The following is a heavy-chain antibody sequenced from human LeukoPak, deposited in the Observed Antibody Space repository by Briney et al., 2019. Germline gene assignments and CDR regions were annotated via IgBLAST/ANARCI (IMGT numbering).Heavy chain of an antibody. CDR1: GFTFSSYA. V-gene: IGHV3-48*03. J-gene: IGHJ3*02. D-gene: IGHD3-10*01. Sequence: GGSLRLSCAASGFTFSSYAMNWVRQAPGKGLEWVSYISSSGSTIYYADSVEGRLTISRDNAQNSLFLQMNSLSPEDTAVYYCASYYGSGITWDAFYIWGQGTMVTVSS. CDR2: ISSSGSTI. CDR3: ASYYGSGITWDAFYI.